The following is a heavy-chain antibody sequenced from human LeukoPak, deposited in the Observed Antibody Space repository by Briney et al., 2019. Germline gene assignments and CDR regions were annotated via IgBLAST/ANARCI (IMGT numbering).Heavy chain of an antibody. V-gene: IGHV3-48*04. J-gene: IGHJ5*02. D-gene: IGHD3-3*01. CDR3: ARVGWSVEGSGYLWFDP. Sequence: GGSLRLSCAASGFTFSSYSMNWVRQAPGKGLEWVSYISSSSSTIYYADSVKGRFTISRDNAKNSLYLQMNSLRAEDTAVYYCARVGWSVEGSGYLWFDPWGQGTLVTVSS. CDR2: ISSSSSTI. CDR1: GFTFSSYS.